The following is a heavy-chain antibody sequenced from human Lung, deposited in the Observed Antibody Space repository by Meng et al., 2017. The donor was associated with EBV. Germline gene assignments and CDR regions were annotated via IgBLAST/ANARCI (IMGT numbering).Heavy chain of an antibody. J-gene: IGHJ5*02. D-gene: IGHD1-20*01. Sequence: QVQLRRWGAGRLKPSVTLSLTCAVSGGSFNEYLWNWIRQRPGKGLEWIGGIIHSGTTNYNPSLKSRVTISVDTSQNQFSLQLTSVTAADTAIYYCAREWGHSDNWYNYFDPWGQGTLVTVSS. CDR3: AREWGHSDNWYNYFDP. CDR2: IIHSGTT. V-gene: IGHV4-34*12. CDR1: GGSFNEYL.